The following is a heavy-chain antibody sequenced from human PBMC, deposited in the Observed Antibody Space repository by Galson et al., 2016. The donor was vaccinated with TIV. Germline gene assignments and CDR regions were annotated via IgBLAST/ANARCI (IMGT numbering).Heavy chain of an antibody. Sequence: SLRLACAASEFTFSDYAFHCVRQAPGKGLEWVALIVDDGRNKYYADSVKGRFTISRANSKKTLYLQMRSLRVEYTVGYYCVRDSGYRDFDSWGQGTLVTVSS. V-gene: IGHV3-30*04. D-gene: IGHD5-12*01. J-gene: IGHJ4*02. CDR1: EFTFSDYA. CDR2: IVDDGRNK. CDR3: VRDSGYRDFDS.